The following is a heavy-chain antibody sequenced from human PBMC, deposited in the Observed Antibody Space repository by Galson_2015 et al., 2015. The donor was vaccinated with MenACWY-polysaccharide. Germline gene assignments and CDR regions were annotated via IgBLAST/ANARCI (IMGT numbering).Heavy chain of an antibody. D-gene: IGHD3-10*01. CDR3: AKGAAHYGSGNYYDY. Sequence: SLRLSCAASGLTFSNNWIHWVRQAPGKGLVWVSRINSDGSSTNYADSVKGRFTISRDNAKNTRYLQMNSLRAEDTAVYYCAKGAAHYGSGNYYDYWGQGTQVTVSS. V-gene: IGHV3-74*01. CDR2: INSDGSST. CDR1: GLTFSNNW. J-gene: IGHJ4*02.